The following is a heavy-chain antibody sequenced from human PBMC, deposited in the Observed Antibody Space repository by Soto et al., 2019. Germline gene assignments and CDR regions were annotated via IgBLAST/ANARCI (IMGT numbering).Heavy chain of an antibody. J-gene: IGHJ5*02. CDR1: GFTFRSYA. D-gene: IGHD2-2*02. Sequence: GGSLRLSCAASGFTFRSYAMHWVRQAPGKGLEWMAVTSYDGSNKYYADSVKGRFTISGDNSKNTLYLQMNSLRVEDTAVYYCAKDYTTAWYPFTWGQGTPVTVSS. CDR3: AKDYTTAWYPFT. CDR2: TSYDGSNK. V-gene: IGHV3-30-3*01.